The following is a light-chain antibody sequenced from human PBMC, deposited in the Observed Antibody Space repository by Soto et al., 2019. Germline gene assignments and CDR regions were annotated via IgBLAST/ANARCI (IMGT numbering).Light chain of an antibody. CDR1: SSDVGGYNY. V-gene: IGLV2-14*01. CDR3: SSYTTSNTRQIV. J-gene: IGLJ1*01. Sequence: SLLTQPASVSGSPGQSITLSCTGNSSDVGGYNYVSWYQQHPGKAPKFMIYDVSNRPSGVSNRFSGSKSGNTASLTISGLQAEDEADYYCSSYTTSNTRQIVFGTGTKVTVL. CDR2: DVS.